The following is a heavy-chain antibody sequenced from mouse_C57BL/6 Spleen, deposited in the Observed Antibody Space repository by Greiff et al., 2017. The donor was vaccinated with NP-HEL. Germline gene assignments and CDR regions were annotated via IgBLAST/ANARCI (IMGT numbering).Heavy chain of an antibody. V-gene: IGHV1-39*01. D-gene: IGHD1-1*01. Sequence: EVKLVESGPELVKPGASVKISCKASGYSFTDYNMNWVKQSNGKSLEWIGVINPNYGTTSYNQKFKGKATLTVDQSSSTAYMQLNSLTSEDSAVYYCARFASFITTVAGYFDVWGTGTTVTVSS. J-gene: IGHJ1*03. CDR2: INPNYGTT. CDR3: ARFASFITTVAGYFDV. CDR1: GYSFTDYN.